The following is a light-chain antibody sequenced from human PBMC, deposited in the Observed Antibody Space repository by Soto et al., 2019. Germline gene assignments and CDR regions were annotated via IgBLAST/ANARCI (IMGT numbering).Light chain of an antibody. CDR2: EVT. CDR3: NSYTNSSAVV. V-gene: IGLV2-14*01. J-gene: IGLJ2*01. Sequence: QSDLTQPASLSGSPGQSITISCAGTRDDLGAYDYVSWYQQHPGNAPKLLVYEVTNRPSGVSDRFSGSKSGNTASLTISGLQAENEADYYCNSYTNSSAVVFGGGTNVTAL. CDR1: RDDLGAYDY.